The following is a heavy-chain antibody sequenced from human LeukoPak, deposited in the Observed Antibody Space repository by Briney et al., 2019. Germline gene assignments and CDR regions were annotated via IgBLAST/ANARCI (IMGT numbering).Heavy chain of an antibody. Sequence: PGGSLRLSCAASGFTFSDYYMSWIRQAPGKGLEWVSYISGSSKYINYADSVKGRFTISRDNAKNTLYLQMNSLRAEDTAVYYCARGRGGYYYDYWGQGTVVTVSS. J-gene: IGHJ4*02. CDR3: ARGRGGYYYDY. D-gene: IGHD2-15*01. V-gene: IGHV3-11*06. CDR1: GFTFSDYY. CDR2: ISGSSKYI.